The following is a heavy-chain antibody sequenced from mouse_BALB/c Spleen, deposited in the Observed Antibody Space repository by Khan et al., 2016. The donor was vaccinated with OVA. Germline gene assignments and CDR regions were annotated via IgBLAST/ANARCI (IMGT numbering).Heavy chain of an antibody. CDR3: ARSTDRYAFVY. CDR2: IIYTGYT. J-gene: IGHJ3*01. Sequence: EVQLQESGPSLVKPSQTLSLTCSVTGDSITSGYLNWLRKFPGNKLEYMGYIIYTGYTYYNPSLHSRISITRHTSNNQYYLQLNSVTDEDTAKYYCARSTDRYAFVYWGQGTLVTVSA. D-gene: IGHD2-14*01. V-gene: IGHV3-8*02. CDR1: GDSITSGY.